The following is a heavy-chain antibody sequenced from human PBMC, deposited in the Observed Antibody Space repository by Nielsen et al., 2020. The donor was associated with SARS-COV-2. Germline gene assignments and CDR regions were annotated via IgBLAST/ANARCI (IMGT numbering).Heavy chain of an antibody. CDR3: ARGGRITFGGAADAFSI. CDR2: IYHSGRT. D-gene: IGHD3-16*01. V-gene: IGHV4-30-2*01. J-gene: IGHJ3*02. Sequence: LRLSCAVSGGSISSGGYYWSWIRQPPGKGLEWIGYIYHSGRTYYNPSLKSRVTISVDRSKNQFSLKLSSVTAAYMAVYYCARGGRITFGGAADAFSIWGQGTMVTVSS. CDR1: GGSISSGGYY.